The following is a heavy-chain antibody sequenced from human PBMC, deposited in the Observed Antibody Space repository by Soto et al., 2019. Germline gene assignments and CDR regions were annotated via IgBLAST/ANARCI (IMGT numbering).Heavy chain of an antibody. CDR2: INHSGST. CDR1: GGSFSGYY. CDR3: ARIPTKVRGKPRFDP. Sequence: SETLSLTCAVYGGSFSGYYWSWIRQPPGKGLEWIGEINHSGSTNYNPSLKSRVTISVDTSKNQFSLKLSSVTAADTAVYYCARIPTKVRGKPRFDPWGQGTLVTVSS. V-gene: IGHV4-34*01. D-gene: IGHD3-10*01. J-gene: IGHJ5*02.